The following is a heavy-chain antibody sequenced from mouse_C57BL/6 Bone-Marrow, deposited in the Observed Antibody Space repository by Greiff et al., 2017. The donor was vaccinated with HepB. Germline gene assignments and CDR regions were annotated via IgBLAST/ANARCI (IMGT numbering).Heavy chain of an antibody. Sequence: EVHLVGSGGGLVKPGGSLKLSCAASGFTFSDYGMHWVRQAPEKGLEWVAYISSGSSTIYYADTVKGRFTISRDNAKNTLFLQMTSVRSEDTAMYYCARGGYLFAYWGQGTLVTVSA. CDR2: ISSGSSTI. CDR1: GFTFSDYG. CDR3: ARGGYLFAY. D-gene: IGHD2-2*01. V-gene: IGHV5-17*01. J-gene: IGHJ3*01.